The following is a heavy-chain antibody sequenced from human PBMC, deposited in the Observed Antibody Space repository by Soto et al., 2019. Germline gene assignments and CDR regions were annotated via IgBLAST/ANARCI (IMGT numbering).Heavy chain of an antibody. D-gene: IGHD3-9*01. Sequence: ASVKVSCKASGYTFTGYYMHWVRQAPGQGLEWMGWINPNSGGTNYAQKFQGWVTMTRDTSISTAYMELSRLRSDDTAVYYCASEKGVLRYFDWHYFDYWGQGTLVTVSS. CDR2: INPNSGGT. V-gene: IGHV1-2*04. CDR3: ASEKGVLRYFDWHYFDY. CDR1: GYTFTGYY. J-gene: IGHJ4*02.